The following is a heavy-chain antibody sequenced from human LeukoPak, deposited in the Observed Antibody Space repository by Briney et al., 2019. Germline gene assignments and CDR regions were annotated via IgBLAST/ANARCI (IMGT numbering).Heavy chain of an antibody. V-gene: IGHV3-23*01. CDR2: ISGSGGST. Sequence: GGSLRLSCAASGFTFSSYGMSWVRQAPGKGLEWVGAISGSGGSTYYADSVKGRFTIARDNSKNTLYLQMNSLRAEDTAVYYCAKDREGAFDIWGQGTMVTVSS. CDR1: GFTFSSYG. CDR3: AKDREGAFDI. J-gene: IGHJ3*02.